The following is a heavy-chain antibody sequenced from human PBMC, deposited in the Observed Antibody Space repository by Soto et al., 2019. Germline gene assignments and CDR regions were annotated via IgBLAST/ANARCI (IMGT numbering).Heavy chain of an antibody. J-gene: IGHJ3*02. Sequence: QVQLVQSGAEVKKPGASAKVSCKASGYTFTSYDIDWVRQAPGQGLGWMGWMNPNSGNKVYAQRFQGRVTMTRSASTNTAYMELSSLGSEDTAIYYCAIGHYYVSSGHYVLTAFDIWGQGTMVTVSS. D-gene: IGHD3-22*01. CDR2: MNPNSGNK. CDR1: GYTFTSYD. CDR3: AIGHYYVSSGHYVLTAFDI. V-gene: IGHV1-8*01.